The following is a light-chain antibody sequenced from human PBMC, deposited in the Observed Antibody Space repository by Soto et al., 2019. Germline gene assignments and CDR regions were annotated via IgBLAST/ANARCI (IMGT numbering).Light chain of an antibody. Sequence: EILLTQSPSTLSLSPGEGVTLSCRASQSVTVNSLAWYQQKPGQAPRLLIYAASTRAAAVPDRFTGSGSGTDFALTISRLEPEDFAVYYCQQYNNWPYTFGQGTKLEIK. V-gene: IGKV3-20*01. CDR2: AAS. CDR3: QQYNNWPYT. CDR1: QSVTVNS. J-gene: IGKJ2*01.